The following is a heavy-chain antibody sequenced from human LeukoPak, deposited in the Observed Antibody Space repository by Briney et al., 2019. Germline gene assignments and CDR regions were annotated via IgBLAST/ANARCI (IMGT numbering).Heavy chain of an antibody. Sequence: PGGSRRLCCAASGFSFSSYEMNWVRQAPGKGLEWVSYISSSGSTIYYADSVKGRFTISRDNAKNSLYLQMNSLRAEDTAVYYCAELGITMIGGVWGKGTTVTISS. CDR1: GFSFSSYE. V-gene: IGHV3-48*03. CDR3: AELGITMIGGV. CDR2: ISSSGSTI. D-gene: IGHD3-10*02. J-gene: IGHJ6*04.